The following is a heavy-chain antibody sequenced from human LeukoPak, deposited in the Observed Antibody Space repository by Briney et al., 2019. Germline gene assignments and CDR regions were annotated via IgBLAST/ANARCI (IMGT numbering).Heavy chain of an antibody. CDR1: GYTFTIYG. D-gene: IGHD3-22*01. CDR3: ARDSSGYRYYYYDGMDV. V-gene: IGHV1-18*01. J-gene: IGHJ6*02. Sequence: ASVKVSCEASGYTFTIYGISWVRQAPGQGLEWMGWISAYNGNTNYAQKLQGRVTMTTDTSTSTAYMELRSLRSDDTAVYYCARDSSGYRYYYYDGMDVWGQGTTVTVSS. CDR2: ISAYNGNT.